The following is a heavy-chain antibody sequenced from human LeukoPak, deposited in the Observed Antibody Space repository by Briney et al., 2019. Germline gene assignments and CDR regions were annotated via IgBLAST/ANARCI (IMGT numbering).Heavy chain of an antibody. J-gene: IGHJ5*02. CDR3: ARDIAPAAGTWLDP. CDR1: GFTFSSYW. V-gene: IGHV3-74*01. D-gene: IGHD6-13*01. Sequence: GGSLRLSCVVSGFTFSSYWMHWVRQAPGKGLVWVSRINRDGSNIGYADSVKGRFTTSRDNAKNTLYLQMNSLRAEDTAVYYCARDIAPAAGTWLDPWGQGTLVTVSS. CDR2: INRDGSNI.